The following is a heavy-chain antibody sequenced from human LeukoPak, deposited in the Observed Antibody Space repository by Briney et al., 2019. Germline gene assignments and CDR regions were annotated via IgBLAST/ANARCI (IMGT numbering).Heavy chain of an antibody. J-gene: IGHJ4*02. CDR3: ASTMITFGGVMAFYFDF. CDR1: GGSISSYY. CDR2: VYYSGST. V-gene: IGHV4-59*08. D-gene: IGHD3-16*01. Sequence: SETLSLTCTVSGGSISSYYWSGIREPPGRGLEWSGYVYYSGSTNYSPSLMSRVTISVDTSKNQFSLKLSSVTAADTAVYYCASTMITFGGVMAFYFDFWGQGTLVTVSS.